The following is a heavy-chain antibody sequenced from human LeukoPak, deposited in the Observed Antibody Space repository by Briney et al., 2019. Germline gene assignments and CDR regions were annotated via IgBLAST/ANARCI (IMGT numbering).Heavy chain of an antibody. CDR1: GFTFSSYG. Sequence: GGSLRLSCAASGFTFSSYGISWVRQAPGKGLEWVSAISASGGTTYYADSVKGHFTISRDNSKNTLYLQMNSLRAEDTAVYYCAKEGVFMVRGIMSYWGQGTLVTVSS. J-gene: IGHJ4*02. CDR3: AKEGVFMVRGIMSY. CDR2: ISASGGTT. D-gene: IGHD3-10*01. V-gene: IGHV3-23*01.